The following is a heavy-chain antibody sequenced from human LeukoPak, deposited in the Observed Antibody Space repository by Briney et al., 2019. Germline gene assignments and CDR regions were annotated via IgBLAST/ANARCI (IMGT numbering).Heavy chain of an antibody. D-gene: IGHD3-22*01. Sequence: GASVKVSCKASGDTFSSYGLSWVRQAPGQGLEWMGRIIPISGIANYAQMFQDRVTINTDESTSTVYMELSSLRSEDTAVYYCARDLYYYDSGGPDYWGQGTLVSVSS. CDR2: IIPISGIA. CDR3: ARDLYYYDSGGPDY. CDR1: GDTFSSYG. J-gene: IGHJ4*02. V-gene: IGHV1-69*05.